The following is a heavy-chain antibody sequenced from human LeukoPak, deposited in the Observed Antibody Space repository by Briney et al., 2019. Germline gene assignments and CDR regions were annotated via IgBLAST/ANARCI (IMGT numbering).Heavy chain of an antibody. Sequence: GGSLTLSCAASGFTFSSYWMHWVRQAPGKGLVWVTRINSDGSSTSHADSVEGRFPISRHNAKNTLYLQRNILRAEDTAVYYCARVYYDFWSGYPGFGSKYYFDYWGQGTLVTVSS. D-gene: IGHD3-3*01. CDR3: ARVYYDFWSGYPGFGSKYYFDY. CDR2: INSDGSST. J-gene: IGHJ4*02. CDR1: GFTFSSYW. V-gene: IGHV3-74*01.